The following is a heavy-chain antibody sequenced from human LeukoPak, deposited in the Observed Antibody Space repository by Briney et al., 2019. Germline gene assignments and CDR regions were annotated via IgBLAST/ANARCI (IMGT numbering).Heavy chain of an antibody. D-gene: IGHD3-22*01. CDR1: GGSISSGDYY. Sequence: SQTLSLTCTVSGGSISSGDYYWSWIRQPPGKGLEWIGYMYYSGSTYYNPSLKSRATISVDTSKNQFSLKLSPVTAADTAVYYCARPYYYDSRIDPWGQGTLVTVSS. CDR2: MYYSGST. V-gene: IGHV4-30-4*01. CDR3: ARPYYYDSRIDP. J-gene: IGHJ5*02.